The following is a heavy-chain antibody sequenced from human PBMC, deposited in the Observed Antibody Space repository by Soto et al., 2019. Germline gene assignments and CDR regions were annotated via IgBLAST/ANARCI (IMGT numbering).Heavy chain of an antibody. CDR1: GFTFSSYA. Sequence: QPGGSLRLSCAASGFTFSSYAMSWVRQAPGKGLEWVSAISGSGGSTYYADSVKGRFTISRDNSKNTLYLQMNSLRAEDTAVYYCAKALSSGWNRGNWFDPWGHGNLVTVSS. D-gene: IGHD6-19*01. V-gene: IGHV3-23*01. CDR2: ISGSGGST. CDR3: AKALSSGWNRGNWFDP. J-gene: IGHJ5*02.